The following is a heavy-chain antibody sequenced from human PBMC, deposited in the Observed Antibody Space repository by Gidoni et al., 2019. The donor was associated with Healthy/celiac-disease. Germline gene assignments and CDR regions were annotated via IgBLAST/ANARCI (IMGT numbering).Heavy chain of an antibody. CDR1: GGSISSSSYY. J-gene: IGHJ4*02. D-gene: IGHD3-3*01. Sequence: QLQLQESGPGLVKPSETLSLTCTVSGGSISSSSYYWGWIRQPPGKGLEWIGSIYYSGSTYYNPSLKSRVTISVDTSKNQFSLKLSSVTAADTAVYYCASNDFWSGYYYYFDYWGQGTLVTVSS. V-gene: IGHV4-39*01. CDR3: ASNDFWSGYYYYFDY. CDR2: IYYSGST.